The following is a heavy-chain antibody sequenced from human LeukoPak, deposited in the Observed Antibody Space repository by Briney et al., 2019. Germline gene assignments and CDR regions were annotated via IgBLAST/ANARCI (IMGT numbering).Heavy chain of an antibody. CDR1: GYTFTNYD. J-gene: IGHJ4*02. D-gene: IGHD1-26*01. CDR2: MNPNSGNT. V-gene: IGHV1-8*03. Sequence: ASVTLSCKASGYTFTNYDINWVRQATGQGLEWMGWMNPNSGNTGYAQKFQGRVTITRKTSISTAYMELSSLRSEDTAVYYCARVRGSYGYWGQGSLASVSS. CDR3: ARVRGSYGY.